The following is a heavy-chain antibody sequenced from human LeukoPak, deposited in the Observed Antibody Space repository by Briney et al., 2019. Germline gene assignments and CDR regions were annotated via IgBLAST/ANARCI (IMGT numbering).Heavy chain of an antibody. V-gene: IGHV4-34*01. J-gene: IGHJ4*02. CDR2: INHSGST. CDR1: GGSFSGYY. CDR3: ARVTTVTSLDY. Sequence: PSETLSLTYAVYGGSFSGYYWSWIRQPPGKGLEWIGEINHSGSTDYNPPLKSRVTISVDTSKNQFSLKLSSVTAADTAVYYCARVTTVTSLDYWGQGTLVTVSS. D-gene: IGHD4-17*01.